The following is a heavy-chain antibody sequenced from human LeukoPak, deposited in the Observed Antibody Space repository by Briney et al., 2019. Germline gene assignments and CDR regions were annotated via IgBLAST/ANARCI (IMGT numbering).Heavy chain of an antibody. J-gene: IGHJ5*02. CDR1: GVSISSCGYS. D-gene: IGHD3-10*01. CDR2: IYHIGST. CDR3: ARGRVTMVRGVRAAWFDR. V-gene: IGHV4-30-2*01. Sequence: SETLSLTCAVSGVSISSCGYSWSCIRQPPGKGLEWIGNIYHIGSTYYNPSLKSRVTISVDRSKNQFPLKLSSVTAADTAVYYCARGRVTMVRGVRAAWFDRWGQGTLVTVS.